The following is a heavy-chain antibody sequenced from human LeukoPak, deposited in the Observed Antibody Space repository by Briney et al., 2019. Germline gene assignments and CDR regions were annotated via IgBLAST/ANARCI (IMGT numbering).Heavy chain of an antibody. Sequence: GASVKVSCKASGYTFTGYYMHWVRQAPGQGPEWMGWINPNSGGTNYAQKFQGWVTMTRDTSISTAYMELSRLRSDDTAVYYCARVDYGDYGNYGMDVWGQGTTVTVSS. CDR2: INPNSGGT. CDR1: GYTFTGYY. D-gene: IGHD4-17*01. V-gene: IGHV1-2*04. CDR3: ARVDYGDYGNYGMDV. J-gene: IGHJ6*02.